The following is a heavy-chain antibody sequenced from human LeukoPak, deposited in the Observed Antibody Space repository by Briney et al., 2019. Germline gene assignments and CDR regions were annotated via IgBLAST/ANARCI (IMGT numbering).Heavy chain of an antibody. CDR2: ISGSGGST. Sequence: GGSLRLSCAASGFTFSSYAMSWVRQAPGKGLEWVSAISGSGGSTYYADSVKGRFTISRDNSKNTLYLQMNSLRAEDTAVYCCAKGGVNYYYYYMDVWSKGTTVTVSS. CDR1: GFTFSSYA. V-gene: IGHV3-23*01. D-gene: IGHD3-3*01. J-gene: IGHJ6*03. CDR3: AKGGVNYYYYYMDV.